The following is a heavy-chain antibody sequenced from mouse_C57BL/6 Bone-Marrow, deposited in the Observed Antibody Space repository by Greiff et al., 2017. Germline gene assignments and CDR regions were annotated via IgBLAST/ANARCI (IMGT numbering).Heavy chain of an antibody. V-gene: IGHV3-6*01. CDR2: ISYDGSN. CDR1: GYSITSGYY. Sequence: DVQLQESGPGLVKPSQSLSLTCSVTGYSITSGYYWNWIRQFPGNKLEWMGYISYDGSNNYNPSLKNRISITRDTSKNQFFLKLNSVTTEDTATYYCARDLGEAYWGQGTLVTVSA. J-gene: IGHJ3*01. CDR3: ARDLGEAY. D-gene: IGHD4-1*01.